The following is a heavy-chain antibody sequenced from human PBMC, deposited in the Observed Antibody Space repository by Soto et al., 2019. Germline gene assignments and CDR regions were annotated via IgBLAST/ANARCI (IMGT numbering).Heavy chain of an antibody. D-gene: IGHD6-13*01. J-gene: IGHJ4*02. CDR3: AKDAIMVSSSFNYFDF. V-gene: IGHV3-23*01. Sequence: AGGSLRLSCVVSGFIPSSYAMSWVRQAPGKGLEWVSGISGSGGATSYADSVKGRFTISRDNSKNTLYLQMNSLSVEDTAIYYCAKDAIMVSSSFNYFDFWGQGALVTVSS. CDR1: GFIPSSYA. CDR2: ISGSGGAT.